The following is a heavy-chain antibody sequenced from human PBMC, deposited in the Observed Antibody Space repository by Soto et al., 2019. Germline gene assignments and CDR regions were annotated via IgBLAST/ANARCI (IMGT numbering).Heavy chain of an antibody. Sequence: APVKRSCKASGYSYTRDHRHRGSQDTGQGLEWMGIINPSTDSTTYAQRFQGRVTVTRDTSTSTVYMELSSLRSEDTALYYCVRSAWRVPTPVIGPWRQGTLVTVSS. J-gene: IGHJ5*02. CDR2: INPSTDST. V-gene: IGHV1-46*01. D-gene: IGHD6-19*01. CDR1: GYSYTRDH. CDR3: VRSAWRVPTPVIGP.